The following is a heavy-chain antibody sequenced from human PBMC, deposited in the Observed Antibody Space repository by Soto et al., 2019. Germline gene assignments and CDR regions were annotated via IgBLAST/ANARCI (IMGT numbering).Heavy chain of an antibody. V-gene: IGHV4-4*07. CDR3: ARPQYFGEDGAFNI. Sequence: PSETLSLTCSVSGGSISDFYCSFIRQPAGKGLEWIGRIHTSGSMNINPSLKSRVRLSVDTSRNQLSLTLTSVTAADTAAYYCARPQYFGEDGAFNIWGQGTVVTVSS. J-gene: IGHJ3*02. CDR2: IHTSGSM. CDR1: GGSISDFY. D-gene: IGHD3-10*01.